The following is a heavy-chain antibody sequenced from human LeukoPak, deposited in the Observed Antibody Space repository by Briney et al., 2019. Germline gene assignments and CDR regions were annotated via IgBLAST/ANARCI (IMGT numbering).Heavy chain of an antibody. J-gene: IGHJ4*02. CDR1: GFTFSSYA. CDR2: ISSNGGST. Sequence: SGGSLRLSCAASGFTFSSYAMHWVRQAPGKGLEYVSAISSNGGSTYYANSVKGRFTISRDNSKNTLYLQMGSLRAEDMAVYYCAREGDTAMVPDYWGQGTLVTVSS. CDR3: AREGDTAMVPDY. D-gene: IGHD5-18*01. V-gene: IGHV3-64*01.